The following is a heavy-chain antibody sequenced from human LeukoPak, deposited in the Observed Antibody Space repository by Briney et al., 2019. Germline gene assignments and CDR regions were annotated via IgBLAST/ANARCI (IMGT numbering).Heavy chain of an antibody. J-gene: IGHJ3*02. Sequence: GGSLRLSCAASGFTFSSYSMNWVRQAPGKGLEWVSYISSSSSSIYSADSVKGRFTISRDNAKNSLYLQMNSLRAEDTALYYCAKDGHDYGDFRGAFDIWGQGTMVTVSS. D-gene: IGHD4-17*01. CDR2: ISSSSSSI. CDR1: GFTFSSYS. V-gene: IGHV3-48*01. CDR3: AKDGHDYGDFRGAFDI.